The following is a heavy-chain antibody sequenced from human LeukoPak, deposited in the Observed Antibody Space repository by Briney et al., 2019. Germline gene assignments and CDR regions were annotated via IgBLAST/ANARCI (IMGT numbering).Heavy chain of an antibody. CDR3: ARDLYCGGDCYPSPFDY. J-gene: IGHJ4*02. CDR2: IYTSGST. D-gene: IGHD2-21*01. V-gene: IGHV4-4*07. CDR1: GGSISSYY. Sequence: PSETLSLTCTVSGGSISSYYWSWIRQPAGKGLEWIGRIYTSGSTNYNPSLKSRVTMSVHTSKTQFSLKLSSVTAADTAVYYCARDLYCGGDCYPSPFDYWGQGTLVTVSS.